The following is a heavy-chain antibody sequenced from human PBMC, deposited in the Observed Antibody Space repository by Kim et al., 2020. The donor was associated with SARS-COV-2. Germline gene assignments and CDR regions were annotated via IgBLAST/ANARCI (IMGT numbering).Heavy chain of an antibody. CDR3: ARGDYYGSDPGGYYYYGMDV. J-gene: IGHJ6*02. CDR2: IDPSDSYT. V-gene: IGHV5-10-1*01. CDR1: GYSFTSYW. Sequence: GESLKISCKGSGYSFTSYWISWVRQMPGKGLEWMGRIDPSDSYTNYSPSFQGHVTISADKSISTAYLQWSSLKASDTAMYYCARGDYYGSDPGGYYYYGMDVWGQGTTVTVSS. D-gene: IGHD3-10*01.